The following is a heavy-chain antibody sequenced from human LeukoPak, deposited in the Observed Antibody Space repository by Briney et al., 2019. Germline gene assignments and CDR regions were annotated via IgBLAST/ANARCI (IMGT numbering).Heavy chain of an antibody. V-gene: IGHV1-24*01. Sequence: ASVKVSCKVSGYTLTELSMHWVRQAPGKGLEWMGGFDPEDGETIYAQKFQGRVTMTEDTSTDTAYTELSSLRSEDTAVYYCATDIRSTVEFDYWGQGTLVTVSS. CDR3: ATDIRSTVEFDY. D-gene: IGHD4-23*01. CDR2: FDPEDGET. J-gene: IGHJ4*02. CDR1: GYTLTELS.